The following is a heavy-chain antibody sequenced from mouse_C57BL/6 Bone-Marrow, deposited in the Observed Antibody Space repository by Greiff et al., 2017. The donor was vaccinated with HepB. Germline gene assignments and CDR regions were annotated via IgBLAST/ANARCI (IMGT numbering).Heavy chain of an antibody. CDR2: INPSSGYT. J-gene: IGHJ2*01. V-gene: IGHV1-4*01. D-gene: IGHD1-1*01. CDR1: GYTYTSYT. Sequence: QVQLQQSGAELARPGASVKMSCKASGYTYTSYTMHWVKQRPGQGLEWIGYINPSSGYTKYNQKFKDKATLTADKSSSTAYMQLSSLTSEDSAVYYCARTYITTVPYYFDYWGQGTTLTVSS. CDR3: ARTYITTVPYYFDY.